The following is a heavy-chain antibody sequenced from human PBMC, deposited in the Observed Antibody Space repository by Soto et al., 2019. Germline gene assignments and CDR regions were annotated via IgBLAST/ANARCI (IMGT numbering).Heavy chain of an antibody. CDR2: INHSGST. J-gene: IGHJ4*02. Sequence: SETLSLTCAVYGGSFSGYYWSWIRQPPGKGLEWIGEINHSGSTNYNPSLKSRVTISVDTSKNQFSLKLSSVTAADTAVYYCARGSRRFLEWLPNFDYWGQGTLVTVSS. CDR3: ARGSRRFLEWLPNFDY. CDR1: GGSFSGYY. V-gene: IGHV4-34*01. D-gene: IGHD3-3*01.